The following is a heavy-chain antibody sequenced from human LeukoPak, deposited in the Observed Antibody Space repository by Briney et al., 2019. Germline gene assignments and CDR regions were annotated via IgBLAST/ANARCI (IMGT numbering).Heavy chain of an antibody. CDR1: GFTFSDYY. CDR3: ARRSYDSSGYYFDY. D-gene: IGHD3-22*01. V-gene: IGHV3-11*01. J-gene: IGHJ4*02. Sequence: GGSLRLAWAASGFTFSDYYMSWIRQAPGKGLEWVSYISSSGSTIYYADSVKGRFTISRDNAKNSLYLQMNSLRAEDTAVYYCARRSYDSSGYYFDYWGQGTLVTVSS. CDR2: ISSSGSTI.